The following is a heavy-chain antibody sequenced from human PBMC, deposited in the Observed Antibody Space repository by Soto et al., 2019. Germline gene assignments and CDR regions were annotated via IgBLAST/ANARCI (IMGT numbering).Heavy chain of an antibody. D-gene: IGHD3-10*01. CDR2: VHQTGNT. CDR1: GGSISRYY. Sequence: VQLQESGPGLVKPSETLSLTCTVSGGSISRYYWSWIRQTPGKGLEWIGYVHQTGNTKYNPSLESRVTISIEASNNNISLTLRSMTAADTAVYFCARGLRPITMIEGVVSAFDYWGQGTLVTVSS. V-gene: IGHV4-59*01. CDR3: ARGLRPITMIEGVVSAFDY. J-gene: IGHJ4*02.